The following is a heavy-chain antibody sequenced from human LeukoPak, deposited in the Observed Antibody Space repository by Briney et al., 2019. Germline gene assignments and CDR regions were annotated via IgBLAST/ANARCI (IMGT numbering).Heavy chain of an antibody. D-gene: IGHD1-26*01. CDR2: VSYLGNDK. CDR1: GFTFNKYA. CDR3: ARGAKWAYYFDY. J-gene: IGHJ4*02. Sequence: PGGSLRLSCAASGFTFNKYAMHWVRQAPGKGLEWVAVVSYLGNDKFYADSVKGRFTISRDNAKDTLYLHMNSLTAEDTAVYYCARGAKWAYYFDYWGQGTLVTVSS. V-gene: IGHV3-30-3*01.